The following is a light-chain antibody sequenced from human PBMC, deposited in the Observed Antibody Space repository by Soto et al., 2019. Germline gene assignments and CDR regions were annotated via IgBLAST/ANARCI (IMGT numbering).Light chain of an antibody. V-gene: IGKV4-1*01. CDR2: WAS. J-gene: IGKJ2*01. CDR1: QSVLYSSNNKNY. Sequence: DIVMTQSPDSLAVSLGERATINCKSSQSVLYSSNNKNYFAWYQQKSGQPPKVLIYWASTRESGVPDRFSGSGSGTDFTLTISSLQAEDVAVYYCQQYYSTPYTFGQGTRLEIK. CDR3: QQYYSTPYT.